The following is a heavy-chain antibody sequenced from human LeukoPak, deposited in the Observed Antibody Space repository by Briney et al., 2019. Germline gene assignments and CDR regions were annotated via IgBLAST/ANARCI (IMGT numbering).Heavy chain of an antibody. V-gene: IGHV3-23*01. CDR2: IRGSGGST. D-gene: IGHD1-1*01. CDR1: GFTFNNYD. J-gene: IGHJ4*02. CDR3: AKDWTRTGTNYFDY. Sequence: PGGSLRLSCAASGFTFNNYDMSWVRQAPGKGLEWVSGIRGSGGSTYHADSVKGRFTISRDNSKNTLYLQMNSLRAEDTAVYYCAKDWTRTGTNYFDYWGQGTLVTVSS.